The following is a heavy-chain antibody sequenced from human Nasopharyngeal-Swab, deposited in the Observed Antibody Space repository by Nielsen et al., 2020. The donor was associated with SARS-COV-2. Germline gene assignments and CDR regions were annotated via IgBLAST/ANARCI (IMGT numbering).Heavy chain of an antibody. D-gene: IGHD6-19*01. CDR2: IRSKANSYAT. V-gene: IGHV3-73*01. J-gene: IGHJ4*02. Sequence: GGSLRLSCAASGFTFSGSAMHWVRQASGKGLEWVGRIRSKANSYATAYAASVKGRFTISRDDSKNTAYLQMNSLKTEDTAVYYCTRLGGYSSALWDYWGQGTLVTVSS. CDR1: GFTFSGSA. CDR3: TRLGGYSSALWDY.